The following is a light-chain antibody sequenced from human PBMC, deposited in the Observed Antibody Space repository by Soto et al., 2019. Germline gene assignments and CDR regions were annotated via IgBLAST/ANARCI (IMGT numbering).Light chain of an antibody. CDR3: QQYDIWPIT. J-gene: IGKJ5*01. CDR2: GAS. CDR1: QIVSSN. V-gene: IGKV3-15*01. Sequence: VMTQSPATLSVSTGERATLSCRASQIVSSNLAWYQQKPGQAPRLFIYGASTRATAIPPRFSGRGSGTEFTLTISSLQSEDFAVYYCQQYDIWPITFGQGTRLEIK.